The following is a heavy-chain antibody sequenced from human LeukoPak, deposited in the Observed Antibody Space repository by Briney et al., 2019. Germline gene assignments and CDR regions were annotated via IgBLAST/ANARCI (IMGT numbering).Heavy chain of an antibody. CDR3: ARDYADYVGYFFFDY. V-gene: IGHV3-23*01. CDR2: XXGGGETT. CDR1: GFTFNNYA. Sequence: PGGSLRLSCAASGFTFNNYAMNWVRQAPXXXXXXXXXXXGGGETTYSADSAKGRFTISRDNSQNTLYLQMNSLRAEDTAVYYCARDYADYVGYFFFDYWGQGTLVTVSS. D-gene: IGHD4-17*01. J-gene: IGHJ4*02.